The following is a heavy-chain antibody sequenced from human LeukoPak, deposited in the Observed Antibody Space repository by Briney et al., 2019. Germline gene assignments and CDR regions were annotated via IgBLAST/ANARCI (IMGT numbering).Heavy chain of an antibody. CDR3: AKGGEPMVRGVMVY. CDR2: ISWNSGSI. V-gene: IGHV3-9*01. D-gene: IGHD3-10*01. Sequence: GGSLRLSCAASGFTFDDYAMHWVPHAPGKGLERVSGISWNSGSIGYADSVKGRFTISRDNAKNSLYLQMNSLRAEDTALYYCAKGGEPMVRGVMVYWGQGTLVTVSS. J-gene: IGHJ4*02. CDR1: GFTFDDYA.